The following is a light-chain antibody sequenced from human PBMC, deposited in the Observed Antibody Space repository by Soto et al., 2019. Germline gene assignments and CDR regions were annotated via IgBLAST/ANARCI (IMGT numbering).Light chain of an antibody. CDR3: QQYNNWPPWT. J-gene: IGKJ1*01. CDR1: QSVSSN. Sequence: EIVMTQSPATLSVSPGERATLSCRASQSVSSNLAWYQQKPGQAPRLLIYGASTRATGIPARLSGSGSGTEFTLTISSLQAEDVAVYYCQQYNNWPPWTFGQGTKVDIK. CDR2: GAS. V-gene: IGKV3-15*01.